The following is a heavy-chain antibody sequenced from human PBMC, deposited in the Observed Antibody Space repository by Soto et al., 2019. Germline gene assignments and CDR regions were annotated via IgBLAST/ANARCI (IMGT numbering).Heavy chain of an antibody. CDR2: ISISSSYI. V-gene: IGHV3-21*01. CDR3: AIDSNDFWSGYYSHDYYYGMDV. D-gene: IGHD3-3*01. CDR1: GFTFSSYS. J-gene: IGHJ6*02. Sequence: GGSLRLSCAASGFTFSSYSMNWVRQAPGKGLEWVSSISISSSYIYYADSVKGRFTISRDNAKNSLYLQMNSLRAEDTAVYYCAIDSNDFWSGYYSHDYYYGMDVWGQGTTVTVSS.